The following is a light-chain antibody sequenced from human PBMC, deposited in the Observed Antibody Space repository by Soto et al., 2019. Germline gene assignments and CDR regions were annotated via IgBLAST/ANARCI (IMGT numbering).Light chain of an antibody. V-gene: IGLV2-14*01. CDR3: SSYASSRNFV. CDR2: EVT. J-gene: IGLJ1*01. CDR1: SNDVGGYNY. Sequence: LAQPGWVRGSRGQSIPISCSGTSNDVGGYNYVSWYQHHPGKAPQLIIYEVTKRPSGVSDRFSGSRSGYTASLTISGLQAEDEADYYCSSYASSRNFVFGTGTKVTVL.